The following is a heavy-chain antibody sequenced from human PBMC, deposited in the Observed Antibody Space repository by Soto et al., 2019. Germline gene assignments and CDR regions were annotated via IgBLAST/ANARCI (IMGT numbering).Heavy chain of an antibody. J-gene: IGHJ4*02. V-gene: IGHV3-7*05. CDR1: GFTFSNYW. D-gene: IGHD6-19*01. CDR2: IKQDGGDK. CDR3: ARVQSLAGVY. Sequence: EVQLVESGGGLVQPGGSLRLSCAASGFTFSNYWMSWVRQAPGKGLEWVANIKQDGGDKYYVDSVKGRFSISRDNAKNSLYPHMNSLRAEDTAVYYCARVQSLAGVYWGQGTLVTVSS.